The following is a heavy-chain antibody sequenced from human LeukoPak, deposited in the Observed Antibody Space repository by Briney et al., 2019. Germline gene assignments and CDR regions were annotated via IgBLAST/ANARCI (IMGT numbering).Heavy chain of an antibody. CDR2: IRGKAYGGTT. J-gene: IGHJ4*02. V-gene: IGHV3-49*03. CDR1: GFTFGDYH. CDR3: SNQDWHISSN. D-gene: IGHD2-21*01. Sequence: PGGSLRLSCATSGFTFGDYHMNWFRQAPGKGPEWVGFIRGKAYGGTTEYAASVKGRFSISRDDSKSIAYLQMDSLRTEDTAVYYCSNQDWHISSNGGRGTLVTVSS.